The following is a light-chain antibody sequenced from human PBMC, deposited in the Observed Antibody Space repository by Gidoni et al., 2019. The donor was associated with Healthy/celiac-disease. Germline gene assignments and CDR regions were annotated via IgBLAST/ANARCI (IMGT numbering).Light chain of an antibody. J-gene: IGKJ4*01. CDR2: DAS. CDR1: QSVSSY. Sequence: EIVLTQSPATLSLSPGERATLSCRASQSVSSYLAWYQQKPGQAPRLRIYDASNRATGIPARFSGSGSGTDFTLTISSLEPEDFAVYYCQQRSNWHTFGGGTKVEIK. CDR3: QQRSNWHT. V-gene: IGKV3-11*01.